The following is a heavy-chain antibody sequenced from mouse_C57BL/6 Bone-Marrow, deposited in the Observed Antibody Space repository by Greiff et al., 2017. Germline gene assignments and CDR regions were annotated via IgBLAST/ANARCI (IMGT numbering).Heavy chain of an antibody. J-gene: IGHJ4*01. D-gene: IGHD1-1*01. CDR3: ARGIYYYGSSYDHYYAMDY. Sequence: QVHVKQSGAELVRPGTSVKVSCKASGYAFTNYLIEWVKQRPGQGLEWIGVINPGSGGTNYNEKFKGKATLTADKSSSTAYMQLSSLTSEDSAVYFCARGIYYYGSSYDHYYAMDYWGQGTSVTVSS. V-gene: IGHV1-54*01. CDR2: INPGSGGT. CDR1: GYAFTNYL.